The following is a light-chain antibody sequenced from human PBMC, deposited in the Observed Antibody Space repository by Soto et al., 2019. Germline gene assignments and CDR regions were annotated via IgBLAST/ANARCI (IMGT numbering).Light chain of an antibody. CDR2: EVS. CDR1: SSDVGSYNL. Sequence: QSVLTQPASVSGSPGQSITISCTGTSSDVGSYNLVSWYQQHPGTAPKLMIYEVSKRPSGVSNRFSGSKSGNTASLTISGLQAEDEADYYCCSYAGSSTHVVFGGGTKLTVL. V-gene: IGLV2-23*02. J-gene: IGLJ2*01. CDR3: CSYAGSSTHVV.